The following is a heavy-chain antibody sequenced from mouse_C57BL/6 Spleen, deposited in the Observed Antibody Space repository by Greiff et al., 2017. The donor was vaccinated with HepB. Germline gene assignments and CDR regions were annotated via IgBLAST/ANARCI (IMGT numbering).Heavy chain of an antibody. Sequence: VQLQQPGAELVKPGASVKMSCKASGYTFTSYWITWVKQRPGQGLEWIGDIYPGSGSTNYNEKFKSKATLTVDTSSSTAYMQLSSLTSEDSAVYYCARSGFITTVVAHFDYWGQGTTLTVSS. CDR1: GYTFTSYW. CDR3: ARSGFITTVVAHFDY. D-gene: IGHD1-1*01. CDR2: IYPGSGST. J-gene: IGHJ2*01. V-gene: IGHV1-55*01.